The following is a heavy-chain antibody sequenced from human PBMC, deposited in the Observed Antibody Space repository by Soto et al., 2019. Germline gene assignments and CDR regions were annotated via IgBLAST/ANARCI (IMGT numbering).Heavy chain of an antibody. CDR3: TRQAFGGPDYYYYYMDV. CDR1: GCTFSGSA. V-gene: IGHV3-73*01. D-gene: IGHD3-10*01. J-gene: IGHJ6*03. Sequence: GGSRRLSCAASGCTFSGSAMHWVRQASGKGLEWVGRIRSKANSYATAYAASVKGRFTISRDDSKSTAYLQMNSLKTEDTAVYYCTRQAFGGPDYYYYYMDVWGKGTTVTVSS. CDR2: IRSKANSYAT.